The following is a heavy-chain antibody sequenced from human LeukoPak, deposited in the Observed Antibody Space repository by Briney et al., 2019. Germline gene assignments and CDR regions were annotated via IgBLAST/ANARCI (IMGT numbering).Heavy chain of an antibody. CDR3: ATGPYAYTSSPTLGSYNWFDP. CDR2: IYPGDSHT. Sequence: GESLQISCKGSGYSFPNYWIGWGRQMPGKGLEWMGIIYPGDSHTRYSPSFEEQVTISVDKSINTAYLQWSSLKASDTAMYYCATGPYAYTSSPTLGSYNWFDPWGQGSLVTVSS. D-gene: IGHD2-2*02. J-gene: IGHJ5*02. V-gene: IGHV5-51*01. CDR1: GYSFPNYW.